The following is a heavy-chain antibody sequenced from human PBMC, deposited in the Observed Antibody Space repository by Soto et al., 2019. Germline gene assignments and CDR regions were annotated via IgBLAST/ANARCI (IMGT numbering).Heavy chain of an antibody. CDR1: GYTFTSYD. CDR3: ARERSAWFDP. Sequence: QVQLVQSGAEVKKPGASVKVSCKASGYTFTSYDINWVRQATGQGLEWMGWMNPNSGNTGYAQKFQGRVTMTRNTSIRTAYMELSSRIPEDTAVYYCARERSAWFDPWGQGTLVTVSS. V-gene: IGHV1-8*01. D-gene: IGHD6-25*01. CDR2: MNPNSGNT. J-gene: IGHJ5*02.